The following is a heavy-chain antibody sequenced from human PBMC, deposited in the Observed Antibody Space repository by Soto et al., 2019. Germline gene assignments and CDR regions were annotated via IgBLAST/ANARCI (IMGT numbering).Heavy chain of an antibody. CDR2: IYYSATT. J-gene: IGHJ6*02. Sequence: SETLSRTCTVSGGSISSYYWSWLRQPPGKGLEWIGYIYYSATTNHTPSLQRRVTRSAVTSKNQNSLKLSSVTSADTAVYYCAKEGCSSTSCYPPYHCFGIDVWDQGTTVTVSS. CDR3: AKEGCSSTSCYPPYHCFGIDV. CDR1: GGSISSYY. V-gene: IGHV4-59*01. D-gene: IGHD2-2*01.